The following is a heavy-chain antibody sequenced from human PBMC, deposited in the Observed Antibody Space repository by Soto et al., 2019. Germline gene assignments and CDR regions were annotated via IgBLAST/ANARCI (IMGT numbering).Heavy chain of an antibody. CDR3: AAAPRY. CDR1: GGSITSYY. J-gene: IGHJ4*02. CDR2: IYHSGST. V-gene: IGHV4-59*01. Sequence: QVQLQESGPGLVKPSETLSLTCAVSGGSITSYYWSWIRQAPGKGLEWIGYIYHSGSTDYNPSLKSRVTMSLDTSKNQVSLRLTSVTAADTAVYYCAAAPRYWGQGILVTVSS. D-gene: IGHD6-13*01.